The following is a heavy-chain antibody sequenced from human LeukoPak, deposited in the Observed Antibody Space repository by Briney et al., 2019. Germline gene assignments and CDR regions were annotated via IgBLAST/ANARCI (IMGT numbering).Heavy chain of an antibody. CDR1: GGSISSSSYY. V-gene: IGHV4-39*01. CDR3: RSGSYRDY. J-gene: IGHJ4*02. CDR2: IYYSGST. Sequence: PSETLSLTCTVSGGSISSSSYYWGWIRQPPGKGLEWIGSIYYSGSTYYNPSLKSRVTISVDTSKNQFSLKLSSVTAADTAVYYCRSGSYRDYWGQGTLVTVSS. D-gene: IGHD1-26*01.